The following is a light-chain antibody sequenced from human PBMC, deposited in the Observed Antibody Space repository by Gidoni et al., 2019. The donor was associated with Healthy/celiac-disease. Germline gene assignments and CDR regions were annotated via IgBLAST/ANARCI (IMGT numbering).Light chain of an antibody. Sequence: ETVSTQSPATLSLSPGERATLSCRASQSVSSYLDWYQQKPGQAPRQLIYDASTRATGIPARFSGSGSGTDFTLTISSLEPEDFAVYYCQQRCNWPLTFGGGTKVEIK. V-gene: IGKV3-11*01. CDR3: QQRCNWPLT. J-gene: IGKJ4*01. CDR1: QSVSSY. CDR2: DAS.